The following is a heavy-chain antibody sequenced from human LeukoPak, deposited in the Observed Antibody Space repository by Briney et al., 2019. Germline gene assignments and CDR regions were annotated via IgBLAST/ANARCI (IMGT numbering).Heavy chain of an antibody. Sequence: PGGSLRLSCTASGITVRVNYMTWVRQPPGKGLEWVSLIYTGGRTSYADSVKGRFTISRDNSKNTLYPQMNSLRGEDTAVYYCAREGDYGGDSPHYYYGMDVWGQGTTVTVSS. D-gene: IGHD4-23*01. CDR3: AREGDYGGDSPHYYYGMDV. CDR2: IYTGGRT. J-gene: IGHJ6*02. CDR1: GITVRVNY. V-gene: IGHV3-66*01.